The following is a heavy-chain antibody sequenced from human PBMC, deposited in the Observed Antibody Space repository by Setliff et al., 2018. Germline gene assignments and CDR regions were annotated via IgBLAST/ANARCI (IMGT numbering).Heavy chain of an antibody. CDR2: IYSSGST. CDR3: ARGAPGRELLSWFDP. D-gene: IGHD1-26*01. Sequence: PSETLSLTCTVSGGSISSGSYYWSWIRQPAGKGLEWIGRIYSSGSTKYNPSLKSRVTISGDTSKNQFSLKLSSVTAADTAVYYCARGAPGRELLSWFDPWGQGTLVTVSS. J-gene: IGHJ5*02. CDR1: GGSISSGSYY. V-gene: IGHV4-61*02.